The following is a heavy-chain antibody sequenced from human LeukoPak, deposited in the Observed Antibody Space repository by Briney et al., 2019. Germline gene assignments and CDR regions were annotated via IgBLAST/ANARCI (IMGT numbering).Heavy chain of an antibody. CDR2: IDGDGSNT. Sequence: GGSLRLSCTASGFTFSSHWMHWVRQAPGKGLAWVSRIDGDGSNTRYADSVKGRFTISRDNAKNTVYLQVNNLRAEDTAVYYCTREREQQSDYWGQGTLVTVSS. J-gene: IGHJ4*02. V-gene: IGHV3-74*01. CDR1: GFTFSSHW. D-gene: IGHD6-13*01. CDR3: TREREQQSDY.